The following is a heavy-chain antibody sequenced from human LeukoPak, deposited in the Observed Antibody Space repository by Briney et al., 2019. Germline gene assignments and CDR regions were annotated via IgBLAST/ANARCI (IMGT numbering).Heavy chain of an antibody. D-gene: IGHD1-14*01. Sequence: PSETLSLTCAVSGHSISSGYYWGWIRQPPGKGLEWIGSIYYSGSTYYNPSLKSRVTISVDTSKNQFSLKLSSVTAADTAVYYCARPSIFRGTEGGADYWGQGTLVTVSS. J-gene: IGHJ4*02. CDR2: IYYSGST. CDR1: GHSISSGYY. CDR3: ARPSIFRGTEGGADY. V-gene: IGHV4-38-2*01.